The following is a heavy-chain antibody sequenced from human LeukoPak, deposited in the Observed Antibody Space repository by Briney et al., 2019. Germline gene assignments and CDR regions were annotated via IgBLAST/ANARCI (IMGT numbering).Heavy chain of an antibody. J-gene: IGHJ4*02. V-gene: IGHV4-31*03. CDR1: GGSISSGGYY. Sequence: SETLSLTCTVSGGSISSGGYYWSCIRQHPGKGLEWIGYIYYSGSTYYNPSLKSRVTISVDTSKNQFSLKLSSVTAADTAVYYCARGAGEEWLFPPLHWGQGTLVTVSS. CDR3: ARGAGEEWLFPPLH. D-gene: IGHD3-3*01. CDR2: IYYSGST.